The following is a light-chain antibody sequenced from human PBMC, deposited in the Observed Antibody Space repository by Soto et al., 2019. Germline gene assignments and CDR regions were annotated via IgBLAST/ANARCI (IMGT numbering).Light chain of an antibody. Sequence: QSVLTQPPSVSGAPRQRVTISCSGSNSNIGNNAVNWYQQLPGKAPKLLIYYDDLLPSGVSDRFSGSKSGTSASLAISGLQSEDEAGYYCQSYESSPSGYVFGTGTKVTVL. CDR2: YDD. J-gene: IGLJ1*01. V-gene: IGLV1-36*01. CDR1: NSNIGNNA. CDR3: QSYESSPSGYV.